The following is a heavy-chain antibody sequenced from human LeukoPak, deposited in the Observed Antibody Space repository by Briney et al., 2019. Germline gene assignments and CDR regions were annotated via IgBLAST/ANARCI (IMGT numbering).Heavy chain of an antibody. V-gene: IGHV4-39*01. CDR3: ARQLGYYDFWSGYYTGNYFDY. J-gene: IGHJ4*02. D-gene: IGHD3-3*01. CDR1: GGSISGSSYY. Sequence: SETLSLTCTVSGGSISGSSYYWGWIRQPPGKGLEWIGSIYYSGSTYYNPSLKSRVTISVDTSKNQFSLKLSSVTAADTAVYYCARQLGYYDFWSGYYTGNYFDYWGQGTLVTVSS. CDR2: IYYSGST.